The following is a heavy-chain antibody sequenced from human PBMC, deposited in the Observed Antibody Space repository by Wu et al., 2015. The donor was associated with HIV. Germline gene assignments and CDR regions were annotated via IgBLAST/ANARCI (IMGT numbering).Heavy chain of an antibody. Sequence: QVQLVQSGAEVKRPGASVKVSCKASGYTFTGYYMHWVRQAPGQGLEWMGWINPYTGNTNYAQNLQGRVSMTTDTSTTTAYMEVRSLRSDDTAVYYCARSRLDTDVIYGVTTNYYYYYMDVVGQRDHG. D-gene: IGHD3-3*01. V-gene: IGHV1-18*04. CDR3: ARSRLDTDVIYGVTTNYYYYYMDV. CDR2: INPYTGNT. J-gene: IGHJ6*03. CDR1: GYTFTGYY.